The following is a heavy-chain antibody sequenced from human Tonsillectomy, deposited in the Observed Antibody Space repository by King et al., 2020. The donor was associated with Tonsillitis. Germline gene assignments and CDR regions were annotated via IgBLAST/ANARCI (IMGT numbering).Heavy chain of an antibody. CDR1: GYSFTNYW. J-gene: IGHJ3*02. CDR3: ARLEGSERTPFEI. Sequence: QLVQSGAEVKNPGESLKISCTTSGYSFTNYWIAWVRQMPGKGLECMGIIYPGDSVTKYSPSFQGQVTIPADTSTTTAYLQWSSLKASDTAMYYCARLEGSERTPFEIWGKGTMVIVCS. CDR2: IYPGDSVT. V-gene: IGHV5-51*01. D-gene: IGHD2-15*01.